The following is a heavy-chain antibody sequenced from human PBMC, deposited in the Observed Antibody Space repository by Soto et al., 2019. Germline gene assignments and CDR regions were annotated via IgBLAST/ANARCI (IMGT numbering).Heavy chain of an antibody. V-gene: IGHV1-69*01. CDR3: ARTPLPDSLVYYYGMDV. Sequence: SAVKGSWKAGGCTFSRYPIGCGIKTPGQGLEWMGGIIPIFGTANYAQKFQGRVTITADESTSTAYMELSSLRSEDTAVYYCARTPLPDSLVYYYGMDVWGQGTTVTVSS. CDR1: GCTFSRYP. J-gene: IGHJ6*02. D-gene: IGHD2-15*01. CDR2: IIPIFGTA.